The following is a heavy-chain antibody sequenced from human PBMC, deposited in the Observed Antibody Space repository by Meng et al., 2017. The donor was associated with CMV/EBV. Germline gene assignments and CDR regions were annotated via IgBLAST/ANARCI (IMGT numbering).Heavy chain of an antibody. V-gene: IGHV1-2*02. CDR1: GYTFTSYG. D-gene: IGHD1-26*01. CDR3: ASIVSGSYLQLPDY. CDR2: INPNSGGT. Sequence: ASVKVSCKASGYTFTSYGISWVRQAPGQGLEWMGWINPNSGGTNYAQKFQGRVTMTRDTSISTAYMELSRLRSDDTAAYYCASIVSGSYLQLPDYWGQGTLVTVSS. J-gene: IGHJ4*02.